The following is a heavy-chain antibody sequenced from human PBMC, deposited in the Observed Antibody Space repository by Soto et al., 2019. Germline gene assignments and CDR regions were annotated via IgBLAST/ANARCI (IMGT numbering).Heavy chain of an antibody. CDR1: GGTFSSYA. D-gene: IGHD3-10*01. CDR2: IIPIFGTA. Sequence: QVQLVQSGAEVKKPGSSVKVSCKASGGTFSSYAISWVRQAPGQGLEWMGGIIPIFGTANYAQKFQGRVTITADESTSTAYMELSSLRSEDTAVYYCAEGHGVTMVRGVTGAFDIWGQVTMVTVSS. CDR3: AEGHGVTMVRGVTGAFDI. J-gene: IGHJ3*02. V-gene: IGHV1-69*01.